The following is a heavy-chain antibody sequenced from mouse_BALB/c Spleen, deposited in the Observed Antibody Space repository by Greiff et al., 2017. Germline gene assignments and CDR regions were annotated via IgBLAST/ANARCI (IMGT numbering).Heavy chain of an antibody. J-gene: IGHJ2*03. D-gene: IGHD2-2*01. CDR1: GFTFCSFG. CDR2: ISSGSSTI. Sequence: VQGVESGGGLVQPGGSRKLSCAASGFTFCSFGMHWVRQAPEKGLELVAYISSGSSTIYYADTVKGRFTISRDNPKNTLFLQMTSLRSEDTAMYYCESGYGYDVHIEDGGQGTSRTVAS. V-gene: IGHV5-17*02. CDR3: ESGYGYDVHIED.